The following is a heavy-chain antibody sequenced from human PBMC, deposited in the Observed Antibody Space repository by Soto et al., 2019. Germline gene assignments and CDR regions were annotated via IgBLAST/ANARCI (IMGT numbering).Heavy chain of an antibody. J-gene: IGHJ4*02. Sequence: EVQLLESGGGLVQPGGSMRLSCATSGLTLTSQAMGWVRQAPGKGLEWVSTITAGGGTDYADSVRGRFTISRDNSKNTLYLQMSSLRAEDTAIYYCAKATGLLDPFDYWGQVILVTVSS. D-gene: IGHD3-3*01. V-gene: IGHV3-23*01. CDR2: ITAGGGT. CDR3: AKATGLLDPFDY. CDR1: GLTLTSQA.